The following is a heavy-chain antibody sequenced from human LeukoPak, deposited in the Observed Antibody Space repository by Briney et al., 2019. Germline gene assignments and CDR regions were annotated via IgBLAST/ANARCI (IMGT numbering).Heavy chain of an antibody. V-gene: IGHV1-46*01. J-gene: IGHJ4*02. Sequence: TSVKVSCKASGYTFTNYYLHWLRQAPGQGLEWMGIINPGGGSTNYAQNLQGRVSMTTDMSTTTVYMELSHLRSEDTALYYCARDIAPRPGPEYYFDSWGQGTLVTVSS. CDR1: GYTFTNYY. CDR2: INPGGGST. CDR3: ARDIAPRPGPEYYFDS. D-gene: IGHD6-6*01.